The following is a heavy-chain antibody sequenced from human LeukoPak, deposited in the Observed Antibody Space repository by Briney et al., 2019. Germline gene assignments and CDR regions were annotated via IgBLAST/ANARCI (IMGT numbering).Heavy chain of an antibody. CDR2: ISYDGSNK. CDR3: AKDRGRWLQLYFDY. CDR1: GFTFSSYG. J-gene: IGHJ4*02. V-gene: IGHV3-30*18. D-gene: IGHD5-24*01. Sequence: GGSLRLSCAASGFTFSSYGVHWVRQAPGKGLEWVAVISYDGSNKYYADSVKGRFTISRDNSKNTLYLQMNSLRAEDTAVYYCAKDRGRWLQLYFDYWGQGTLVTVSS.